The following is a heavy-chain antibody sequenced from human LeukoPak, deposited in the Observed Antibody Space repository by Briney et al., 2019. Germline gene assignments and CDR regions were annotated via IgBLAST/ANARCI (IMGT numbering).Heavy chain of an antibody. V-gene: IGHV3-30*03. D-gene: IGHD2-8*02. J-gene: IGHJ4*02. CDR2: ISYDGGHK. CDR1: GFTFNNFG. Sequence: PGGSLRLSCAASGFTFNNFGVHWVRQAPGKRLEWVAVISYDGGHKYYADSVTGRFTISRDNSKNTVYLQMSSLSAEDTALYYCARSDGYCAGGSCSPDYWGQGTLVTVSS. CDR3: ARSDGYCAGGSCSPDY.